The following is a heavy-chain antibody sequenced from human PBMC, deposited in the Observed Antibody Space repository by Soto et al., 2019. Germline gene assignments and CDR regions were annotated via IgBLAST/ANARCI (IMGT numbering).Heavy chain of an antibody. D-gene: IGHD3-3*01. V-gene: IGHV3-7*05. CDR1: GFTFSSYW. CDR3: AREFPYYDFWSGYSIFDY. CDR2: IKQDGSEK. Sequence: EVQLVESGGGLVQPGGSLRLSCAASGFTFSSYWMSWVRQAPGKGLEWVANIKQDGSEKYYVDSVKGRFTISRDNAKNSLYLQMNSLRAEDTAVYYCAREFPYYDFWSGYSIFDYWGQGTLVTVSS. J-gene: IGHJ4*02.